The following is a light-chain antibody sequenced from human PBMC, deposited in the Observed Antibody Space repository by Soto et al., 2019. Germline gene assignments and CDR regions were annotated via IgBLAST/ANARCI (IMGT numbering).Light chain of an antibody. Sequence: QSALTQPASVSGSLGQSITISCSGTSSDVGAYNYVSWYQQYPGKAPKLMIYHVTDRPSGVSNRFSGSKSGNPASLTISGLQAEDEADYYCCSYTTSNTFVFGPGTKLTVL. V-gene: IGLV2-14*01. CDR2: HVT. CDR1: SSDVGAYNY. J-gene: IGLJ1*01. CDR3: CSYTTSNTFV.